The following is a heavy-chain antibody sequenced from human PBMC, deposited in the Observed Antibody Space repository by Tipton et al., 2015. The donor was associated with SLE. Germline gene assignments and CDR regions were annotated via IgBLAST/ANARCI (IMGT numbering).Heavy chain of an antibody. V-gene: IGHV3-13*04. J-gene: IGHJ4*02. Sequence: SLRLSCAASGFTFSSYDMHWVRQATGKGLEWVSAIGTAGDTYYPGSVKGRFTVSRENAKNSLYLQMNSLRAEDTAVYYCAKLAAAGHSDYWGQGTLVTVSS. CDR2: IGTAGDT. CDR1: GFTFSSYD. CDR3: AKLAAAGHSDY. D-gene: IGHD6-13*01.